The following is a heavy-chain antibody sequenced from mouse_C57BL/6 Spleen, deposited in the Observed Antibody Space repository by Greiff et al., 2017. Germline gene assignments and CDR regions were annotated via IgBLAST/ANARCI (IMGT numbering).Heavy chain of an antibody. CDR1: GYTFTSYT. Sequence: QVQLKESGAELARPGASVKMSCKASGYTFTSYTMHWVKQRPGQGLEWIGYINPSSGYTKYNQKFKDKATLTADKSSSTAYMQLSSLTSEDSAVYYCAIYGSSDYWGQGTTLTVSS. CDR3: AIYGSSDY. J-gene: IGHJ2*01. V-gene: IGHV1-4*01. CDR2: INPSSGYT. D-gene: IGHD1-1*01.